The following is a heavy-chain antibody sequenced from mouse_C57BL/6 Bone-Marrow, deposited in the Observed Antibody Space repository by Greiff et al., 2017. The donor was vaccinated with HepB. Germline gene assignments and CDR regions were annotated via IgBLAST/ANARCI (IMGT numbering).Heavy chain of an antibody. Sequence: EVQLQQSGPVLVKPGASVKMSCKASGYTFTDYYMNWVKQSHGKSLEWIGVINPYNGGTSYNQKFKGKATLTVDKSSSTAYMELNRLTSEDSAVYYCARSISSEGNFFFAYWGQGTLVTVSA. D-gene: IGHD2-1*01. J-gene: IGHJ3*01. CDR2: INPYNGGT. CDR1: GYTFTDYY. CDR3: ARSISSEGNFFFAY. V-gene: IGHV1-19*01.